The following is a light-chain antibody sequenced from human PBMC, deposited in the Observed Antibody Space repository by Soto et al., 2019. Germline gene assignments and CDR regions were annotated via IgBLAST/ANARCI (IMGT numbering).Light chain of an antibody. J-gene: IGKJ1*01. CDR2: GAS. Sequence: EIVLRQSQGTLSLSSGEGATRXXRASQSVSNNYLARYQQKPGQAPGXLIYGASNRATGIPDRFSGSGSGTDFTLTISRLEPEDFAVYYCQQYGSSGTFGQGTKVDIK. V-gene: IGKV3-20*01. CDR3: QQYGSSGT. CDR1: QSVSNNY.